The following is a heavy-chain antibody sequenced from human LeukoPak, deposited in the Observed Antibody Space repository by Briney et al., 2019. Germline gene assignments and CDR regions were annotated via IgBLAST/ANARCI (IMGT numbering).Heavy chain of an antibody. D-gene: IGHD6-13*01. CDR1: GFTFRTFA. J-gene: IGHJ4*02. Sequence: GGSLRLSCAASGFTFRTFAMYWVRQAPGEGLEWVATISVDVNTKYHADSVKGRCSISRDNSENMMYLQMNDLRDEDTAVYFCARDTYSSSWSPLTYWGQGTLVTVSS. CDR2: ISVDVNTK. CDR3: ARDTYSSSWSPLTY. V-gene: IGHV3-30-3*01.